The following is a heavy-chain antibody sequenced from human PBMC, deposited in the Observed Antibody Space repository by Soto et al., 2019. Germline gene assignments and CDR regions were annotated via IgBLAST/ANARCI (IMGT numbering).Heavy chain of an antibody. V-gene: IGHV3-48*03. CDR2: INSGGVTL. CDR1: GFTVTTSE. Sequence: EVQLVESGGGLVQPGGSLRLSCTVSGFTVTTSEMNWVRQAPGKGLDWVAYINSGGVTLYADSVKGRFTISRDNAQNSLFLQMNSLRAEDTALYYCTRDKGEQVAYGMDVWGQGTTVTVSS. D-gene: IGHD3-16*01. J-gene: IGHJ6*02. CDR3: TRDKGEQVAYGMDV.